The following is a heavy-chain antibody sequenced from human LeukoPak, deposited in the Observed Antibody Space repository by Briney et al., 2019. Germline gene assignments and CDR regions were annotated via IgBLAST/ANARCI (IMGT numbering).Heavy chain of an antibody. CDR1: GFTVSSNY. CDR3: AKDVHGIFDY. Sequence: GGSLRLSCAASGFTVSSNYMSWVRQAPGKGLEWVSAISGSGGSTYYADSVKGRFTISRDNSKNTLYLQMNSLRAEDTAVYYCAKDVHGIFDYWGQGTLVTVSS. J-gene: IGHJ4*02. CDR2: ISGSGGST. D-gene: IGHD1-26*01. V-gene: IGHV3-23*01.